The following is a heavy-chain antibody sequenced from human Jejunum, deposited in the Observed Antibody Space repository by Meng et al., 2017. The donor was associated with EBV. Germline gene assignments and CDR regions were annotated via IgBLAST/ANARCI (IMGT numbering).Heavy chain of an antibody. CDR3: AKSNDFFFNP. V-gene: IGHV4-4*01. CDR1: RESTRRSFR. Sequence: HGQLQGSGAGLVKPAGTLSLTCDVSRESTRRSFRWSWVPQPAGKRLKRTGEMHTGGRKVYNPFLRCRVTISVAKSKNQCSSKLTSVTGDDKAVYSCAKSNDFFFNPWGQGTLVTVSS. J-gene: IGHJ4*02. CDR2: MHTGGRK. D-gene: IGHD2-21*02.